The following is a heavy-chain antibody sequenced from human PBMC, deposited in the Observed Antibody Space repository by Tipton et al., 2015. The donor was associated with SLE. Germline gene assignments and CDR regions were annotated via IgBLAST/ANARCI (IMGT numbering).Heavy chain of an antibody. CDR2: IYYNGKT. Sequence: TLSLTCTVSGDSISSSSYYWGWIRQPPGKGLEWIGSIYYNGKTCYSPSLKSRVTISVDTSKNQFSLKLNSVTAADTAVYYFARGAYDSSGYYRGYWFDPWGQGTLVTVSS. V-gene: IGHV4-39*07. CDR3: ARGAYDSSGYYRGYWFDP. J-gene: IGHJ5*02. D-gene: IGHD3-22*01. CDR1: GDSISSSSYY.